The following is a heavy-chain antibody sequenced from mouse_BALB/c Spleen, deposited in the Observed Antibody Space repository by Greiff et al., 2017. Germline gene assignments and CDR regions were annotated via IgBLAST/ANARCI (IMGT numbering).Heavy chain of an antibody. J-gene: IGHJ3*01. CDR3: TRPGSSYAWFAY. CDR2: IYPSDSYT. V-gene: IGHV1-69*02. Sequence: QVQLQQPGAELVRPGASVKLSCKASGYTFTSYWINWVKQRPGQGLEWIGNIYPSDSYTNYNQKFKDKATLTVDKSSSTAYMQLSSPTSEDSAVYYCTRPGSSYAWFAYWGQGTLVTVSA. CDR1: GYTFTSYW. D-gene: IGHD1-1*01.